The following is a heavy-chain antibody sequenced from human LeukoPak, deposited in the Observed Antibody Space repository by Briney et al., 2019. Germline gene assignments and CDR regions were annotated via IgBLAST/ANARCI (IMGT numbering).Heavy chain of an antibody. CDR2: INPNSGGT. D-gene: IGHD5-18*01. CDR3: ARDPLRGYSYGWSFDY. V-gene: IGHV1-2*02. J-gene: IGHJ4*02. CDR1: GYTFTGYY. Sequence: ASVKVSCKASGYTFTGYYMHWVRQAPGQGLEWMGWINPNSGGTNYAQKFQGRVTMTRDTSISTAYMELSSLRSEDTAVYYSARDPLRGYSYGWSFDYWGQGTLVTVSS.